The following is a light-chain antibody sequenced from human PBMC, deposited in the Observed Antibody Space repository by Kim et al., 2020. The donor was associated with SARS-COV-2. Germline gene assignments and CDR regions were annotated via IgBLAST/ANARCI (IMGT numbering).Light chain of an antibody. CDR3: AAWDDSLNGYV. Sequence: GQGVTISCSGNRSNIGSNTINWYQQLPGTAPKLFIYSNNQRPAGVPDRISGSKSGTSASLAISGLQSEDEADYYCAAWDDSLNGYVFGTGTKVTVL. V-gene: IGLV1-44*01. CDR2: SNN. J-gene: IGLJ1*01. CDR1: RSNIGSNT.